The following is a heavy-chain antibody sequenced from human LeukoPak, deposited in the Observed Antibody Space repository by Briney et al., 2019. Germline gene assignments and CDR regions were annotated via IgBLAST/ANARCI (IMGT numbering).Heavy chain of an antibody. CDR2: IYNSEST. CDR1: GGSMSSYY. CDR3: ARRRYSSGQIDC. V-gene: IGHV4-59*08. D-gene: IGHD6-19*01. Sequence: SETLSLTCTVSGGSMSSYYWSWIRQPPGKGLEWIGYIYNSESTNYNPSLKSRVTISVDTSKNQFSLKLSSVTAADTAVYYCARRRYSSGQIDCWGQGALVTVSS. J-gene: IGHJ4*02.